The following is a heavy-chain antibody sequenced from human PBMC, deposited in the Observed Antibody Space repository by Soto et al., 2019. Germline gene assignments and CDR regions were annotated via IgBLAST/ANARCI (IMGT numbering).Heavy chain of an antibody. Sequence: QVQLQESGPGLVKPSETLSLTCTVSGGSVSSGSYYWSWIRQPPGKGLEWIGYIYYSGSTTYNPSLKSRVTISVDTSENQFSLKLSSVTAADTAVYYCARAGLGDGSDYWGQGTLVTVSS. CDR1: GGSVSSGSYY. J-gene: IGHJ4*02. V-gene: IGHV4-61*01. D-gene: IGHD1-26*01. CDR3: ARAGLGDGSDY. CDR2: IYYSGST.